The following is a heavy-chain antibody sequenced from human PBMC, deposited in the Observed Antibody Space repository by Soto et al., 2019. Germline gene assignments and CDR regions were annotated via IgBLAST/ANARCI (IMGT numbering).Heavy chain of an antibody. CDR1: GGTFSSYA. Sequence: SVKVSCKASGGTFSSYAISWVRQAPGQGLEWMGGIIPIFGTANYAQKFQGRVTITADESTSTAYMELSSLRSEDTAVYYCARARITMIVVSGGLGDAFEIWGQGTMVTVAS. CDR2: IIPIFGTA. V-gene: IGHV1-69*13. D-gene: IGHD3-22*01. CDR3: ARARITMIVVSGGLGDAFEI. J-gene: IGHJ3*02.